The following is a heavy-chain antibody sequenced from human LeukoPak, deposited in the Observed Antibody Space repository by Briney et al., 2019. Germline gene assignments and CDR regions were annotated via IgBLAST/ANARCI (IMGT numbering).Heavy chain of an antibody. CDR1: GFTFSSYA. CDR3: AKMDWNDHYFDF. CDR2: ISGSGGNT. J-gene: IGHJ4*02. V-gene: IGHV3-23*01. Sequence: GGSLRLSCAASGFTFSSYAMSWVRQAPGKGLEWVSAISGSGGNTYYADSVMGRFTISRDNSKNTLYLQMNTLRAEDTAVYYCAKMDWNDHYFDFWGQGTLVTVSS. D-gene: IGHD1-1*01.